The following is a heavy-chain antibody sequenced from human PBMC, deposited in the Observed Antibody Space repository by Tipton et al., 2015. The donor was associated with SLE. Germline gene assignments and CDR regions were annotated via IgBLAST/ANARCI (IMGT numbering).Heavy chain of an antibody. Sequence: SLRLSCAASGFTFSSYEMNWVRQAPGKGLEWVSYISSSGSTIYYADYVKGRFTISRDNAKNSLYLQMNSLRAEDTAVYYCAGDLVVLIDSWGQGCLFTVSS. V-gene: IGHV3-48*03. CDR1: GFTFSSYE. CDR3: AGDLVVLIDS. CDR2: ISSSGSTI. J-gene: IGHJ4*02. D-gene: IGHD2-8*02.